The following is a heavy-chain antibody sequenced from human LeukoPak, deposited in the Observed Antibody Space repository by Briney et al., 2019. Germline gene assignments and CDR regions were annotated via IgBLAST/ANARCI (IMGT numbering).Heavy chain of an antibody. CDR2: ISWNSGSI. CDR3: AKDTTIVATSGGMDV. Sequence: GRSLRLSCAASGFTFDDYAMHWVRQAPGKGLEWVSGISWNSGSIGCADSVKGRFTISRDNAKNSLYLQMNSLRAEDTALYYCAKDTTIVATSGGMDVWGQGTTVTVSS. J-gene: IGHJ6*02. CDR1: GFTFDDYA. D-gene: IGHD5-12*01. V-gene: IGHV3-9*01.